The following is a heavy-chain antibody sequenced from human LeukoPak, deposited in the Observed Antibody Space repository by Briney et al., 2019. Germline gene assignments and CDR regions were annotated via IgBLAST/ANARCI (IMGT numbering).Heavy chain of an antibody. Sequence: PGGSLRLSCAASGFTFSSYGMHWVRQAPGKGLEWVAVISYDGSNKYYADSVKGRFTISRDNSKNTLYLQMNSLRAEDTAVYYCARDGGELSNYFDYWGQGTLVTVSS. D-gene: IGHD2-21*01. CDR1: GFTFSSYG. V-gene: IGHV3-30*03. J-gene: IGHJ4*02. CDR3: ARDGGELSNYFDY. CDR2: ISYDGSNK.